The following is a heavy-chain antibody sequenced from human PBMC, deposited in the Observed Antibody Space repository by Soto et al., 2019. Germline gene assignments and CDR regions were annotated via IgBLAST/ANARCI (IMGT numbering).Heavy chain of an antibody. J-gene: IGHJ6*02. V-gene: IGHV1-69*06. CDR3: ARGGGSSGYGDYYYYYGMDV. CDR1: GVTFSSYA. D-gene: IGHD3-22*01. Sequence: SVKVSCKASGVTFSSYAISWVRQAPGQGLEWMGGIIPIFGTANYAQKFQGRVTITADKSTSTAYMELSSLRSEDTAVYYCARGGGSSGYGDYYYYYGMDVWGQGTTVTVSS. CDR2: IIPIFGTA.